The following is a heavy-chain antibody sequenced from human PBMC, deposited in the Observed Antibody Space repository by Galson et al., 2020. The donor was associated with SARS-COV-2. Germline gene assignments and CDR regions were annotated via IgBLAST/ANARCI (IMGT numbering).Heavy chain of an antibody. CDR1: GDSISNYY. Sequence: SETLSLTCSVSGDSISNYYWSWVRQPAGKGLEWIGRIYNSRSTNYNPSLKSRITMSADTSKNQFSLRLSSVTAADTAVYYCARDGSGSSWYGMDSWGQGTLVTVSS. J-gene: IGHJ4*02. D-gene: IGHD6-13*01. CDR3: ARDGSGSSWYGMDS. CDR2: IYNSRST. V-gene: IGHV4-4*07.